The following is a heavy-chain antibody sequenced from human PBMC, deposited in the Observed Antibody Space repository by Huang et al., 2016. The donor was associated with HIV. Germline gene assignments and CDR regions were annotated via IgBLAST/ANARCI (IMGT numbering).Heavy chain of an antibody. CDR3: ARVPLLTIYTIDYYFDF. CDR2: IHAGNGNT. J-gene: IGHJ4*02. Sequence: QVQLVQSGAEVKRPGASVKVSCKASGYTFASYAMHWVRQAPGQGVEWMGWIHAGNGNTKYSQKCQGRVTITRDTSANTAYMELTSLRSEDTAVYYCARVPLLTIYTIDYYFDFWGQGTLVTVSS. CDR1: GYTFASYA. V-gene: IGHV1-3*01. D-gene: IGHD2-8*01.